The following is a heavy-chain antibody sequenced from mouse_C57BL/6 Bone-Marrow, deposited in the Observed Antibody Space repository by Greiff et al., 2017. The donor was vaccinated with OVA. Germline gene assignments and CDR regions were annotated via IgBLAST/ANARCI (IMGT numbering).Heavy chain of an antibody. J-gene: IGHJ1*03. CDR1: GFTFSSYT. Sequence: EVKVVESGGGLVKPGGSLKLSCAASGFTFSSYTMSWVRQTPEKRLEWVATISGGGGNTYYPDSVKGRFTSSRDNAKNTLYLQMSSLRSEDTALYYCASSYYDYNWYFDVWGTGTTVTVSS. CDR2: ISGGGGNT. V-gene: IGHV5-9*01. D-gene: IGHD2-4*01. CDR3: ASSYYDYNWYFDV.